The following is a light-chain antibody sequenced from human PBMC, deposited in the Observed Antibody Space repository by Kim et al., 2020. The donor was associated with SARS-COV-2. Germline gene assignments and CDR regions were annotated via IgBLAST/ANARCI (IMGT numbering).Light chain of an antibody. J-gene: IGKJ4*01. CDR1: REITSNY. CDR2: GAS. Sequence: EIVLTQSPGTLSLSPGEGATLSCRASREITSNYLAWFQQKPGQAPRLLIYGASNRATGIPDRFGGYGSGTDFTLTISRLEPEDFAVYFCQQYVSSLLTFGGGTKLEI. V-gene: IGKV3-20*01. CDR3: QQYVSSLLT.